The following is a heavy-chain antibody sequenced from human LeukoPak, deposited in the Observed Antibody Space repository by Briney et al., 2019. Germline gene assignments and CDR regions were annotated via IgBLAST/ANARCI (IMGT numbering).Heavy chain of an antibody. J-gene: IGHJ4*02. CDR1: GFTFSNAW. CDR2: IKSKTDGGTT. V-gene: IGHV3-15*01. CDR3: TTVSGSYGLDFDY. D-gene: IGHD1-26*01. Sequence: GGSLRLSCAASGFTFSNAWMSWVRQAPGKGLEWVGRIKSKTDGGTTDYAAPVKGRFTISRDDSKNTLYLQMNSLKTEDTAVYYCTTVSGSYGLDFDYWGQGTLVTVSS.